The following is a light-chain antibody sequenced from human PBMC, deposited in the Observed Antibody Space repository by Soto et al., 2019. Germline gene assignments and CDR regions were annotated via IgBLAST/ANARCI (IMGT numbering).Light chain of an antibody. V-gene: IGLV2-23*01. J-gene: IGLJ3*02. Sequence: QSALTQTASVSASPGQSITISCSGTSSDVGSYNLVSWYQHYPGKAPKLIIYEGSRRPSGVSDRFSGSKSGNTASLTISGLQAEDEADYYCCSYATSRTLVFGGGTKFTV. CDR3: CSYATSRTLV. CDR1: SSDVGSYNL. CDR2: EGS.